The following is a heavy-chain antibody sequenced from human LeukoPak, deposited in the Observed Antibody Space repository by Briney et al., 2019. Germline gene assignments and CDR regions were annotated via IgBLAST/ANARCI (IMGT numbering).Heavy chain of an antibody. V-gene: IGHV4-30-4*08. CDR1: GGSISSGDYY. J-gene: IGHJ4*02. CDR2: IYYSGST. CDR3: ARDEDTAINY. D-gene: IGHD5-18*01. Sequence: PSETLSLTCTVSGGSISSGDYYWSWIRQPPGKGLEWIGHIYYSGSTYYNPSLKSRVTISVDTSKDQFSLKLSSVTAADTAVYYCARDEDTAINYWGQGTLVTVSS.